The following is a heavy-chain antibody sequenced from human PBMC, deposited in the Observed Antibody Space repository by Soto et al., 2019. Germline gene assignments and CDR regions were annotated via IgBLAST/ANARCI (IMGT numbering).Heavy chain of an antibody. Sequence: QVLLVEAGGGVVQPGRSLRLSCAGSGFAFSIYAIHWVRQAPGKGLEWVAVMSHDGSNRYYADAVKGRFTISRDNSKSTVYLEMNSPRAEDTAVYFCVRSSGVPTPDFDYWGQGNLVTVSS. V-gene: IGHV3-30-3*01. CDR1: GFAFSIYA. J-gene: IGHJ4*02. CDR2: MSHDGSNR. D-gene: IGHD3-10*01. CDR3: VRSSGVPTPDFDY.